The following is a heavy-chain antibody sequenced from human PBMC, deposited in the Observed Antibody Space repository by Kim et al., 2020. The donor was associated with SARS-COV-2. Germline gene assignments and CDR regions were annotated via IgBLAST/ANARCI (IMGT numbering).Heavy chain of an antibody. V-gene: IGHV3-21*01. CDR3: ARDPVAARPSYYFDF. D-gene: IGHD6-6*01. Sequence: GGSLRLSCTASGFTFSTYNMNWVRQAPGKGLEWVSSISSSGTYIYYADSLKGRFTISRDNAKNSLYLQMSSLRAEDTAVYYCARDPVAARPSYYFDFWGQGTLVTGSS. J-gene: IGHJ4*02. CDR1: GFTFSTYN. CDR2: ISSSGTYI.